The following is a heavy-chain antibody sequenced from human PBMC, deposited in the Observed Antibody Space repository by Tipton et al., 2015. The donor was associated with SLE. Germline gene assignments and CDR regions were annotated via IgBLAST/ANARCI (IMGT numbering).Heavy chain of an antibody. Sequence: TLSLTCTVSGGSVNSGSDYWSWIRQPPGKGLAWIGFIYHSGNTFYNPSLESRLTMSVDTSKNQFSLTLTSVTAADTAVYYCAREGGADYVWGSYRPFDYWGQGTLVTVSS. J-gene: IGHJ4*02. CDR3: AREGGADYVWGSYRPFDY. CDR1: GGSVNSGSDY. D-gene: IGHD3-16*02. V-gene: IGHV4-30-4*08. CDR2: IYHSGNT.